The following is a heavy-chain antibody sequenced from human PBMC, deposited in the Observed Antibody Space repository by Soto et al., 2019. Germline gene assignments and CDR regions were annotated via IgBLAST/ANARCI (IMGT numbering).Heavy chain of an antibody. CDR3: ANLLAVTGPI. CDR1: GFPFSHYA. CDR2: ISGSGDSA. J-gene: IGHJ4*02. Sequence: GGSLRLSCTASGFPFSHYAMNWVRQGPGTRLEWVADISGSGDSARYADSVRGRFTISRDNSRDTLYLQMNSLRVDDTAVYYCANLLAVTGPIWGQGTLVTVSS. V-gene: IGHV3-23*01. D-gene: IGHD6-19*01.